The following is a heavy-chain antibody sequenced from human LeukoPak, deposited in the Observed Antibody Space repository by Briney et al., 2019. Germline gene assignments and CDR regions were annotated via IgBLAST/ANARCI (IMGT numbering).Heavy chain of an antibody. J-gene: IGHJ4*02. CDR3: ARRERTSSIAAAGSFDY. CDR2: ISSSGSTI. D-gene: IGHD6-13*01. CDR1: GFTFSSHW. V-gene: IGHV3-11*01. Sequence: GGSLRLSCAASGFTFSSHWMTWIRQAPGKGLEWVSYISSSGSTIYYADSVKGRFTISRDNAKNSLYLQMNSLRAEDTAAYYCARRERTSSIAAAGSFDYWGQGTLVTVSS.